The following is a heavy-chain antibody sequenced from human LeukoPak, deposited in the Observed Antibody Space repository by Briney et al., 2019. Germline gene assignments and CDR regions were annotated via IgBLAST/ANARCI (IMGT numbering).Heavy chain of an antibody. V-gene: IGHV3-48*03. CDR2: ISRSGNAI. J-gene: IGHJ1*01. CDR3: ATATSLDYGDYFFHH. CDR1: GFTFSSYE. Sequence: GGSLRLSCAASGFTFSSYEMSWVRQAPGKGLEWLSYISRSGNAIYYADSMKGRFTISRDNAKNSLYLQMNSLRVEDTAVYYCATATSLDYGDYFFHHWGQGTLVTVSS. D-gene: IGHD4-17*01.